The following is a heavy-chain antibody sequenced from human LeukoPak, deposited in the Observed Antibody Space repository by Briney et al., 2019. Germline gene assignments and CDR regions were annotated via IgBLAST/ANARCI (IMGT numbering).Heavy chain of an antibody. D-gene: IGHD6-13*01. Sequence: SQTLSLTCAISGDSVSTNNTAWNWIRQSPSGGLEWLGRTYYRSKWYNDYALSVKSRITVNPDTSKNQFSLQLNSVTDEDTAVYYCARGIAAVSVWGQGTLVTVSS. V-gene: IGHV6-1*01. CDR3: ARGIAAVSV. CDR1: GDSVSTNNTA. J-gene: IGHJ4*02. CDR2: TYYRSKWYN.